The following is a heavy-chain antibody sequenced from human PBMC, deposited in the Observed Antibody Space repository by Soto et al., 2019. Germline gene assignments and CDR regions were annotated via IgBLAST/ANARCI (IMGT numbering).Heavy chain of an antibody. Sequence: GGSLRLSCAASGFTFSSYAMSWVRQAPGKGLEWVSAISGSGGSTYYADSVKGRFTISRDNSKNTLYLQMNSLRAEDTAVYYCAKSVAYYYGSGADYWGQGTLVTVSS. CDR3: AKSVAYYYGSGADY. D-gene: IGHD3-10*01. CDR2: ISGSGGST. J-gene: IGHJ4*02. V-gene: IGHV3-23*01. CDR1: GFTFSSYA.